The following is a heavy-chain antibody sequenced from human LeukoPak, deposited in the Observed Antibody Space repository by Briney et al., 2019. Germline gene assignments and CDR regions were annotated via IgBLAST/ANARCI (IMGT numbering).Heavy chain of an antibody. CDR3: ARDPYSSGWTKAYYFDY. CDR1: TFTFSSYS. Sequence: GSLRLSCAASTFTFSSYSMNWVRQAPGKGLEWVSSISSSSTYIYYADSVKGRFTISRDNAKNSLYLQMNSLRAEDTAVYYCARDPYSSGWTKAYYFDYWGQGTLVTVSS. CDR2: ISSSSTYI. D-gene: IGHD6-19*01. V-gene: IGHV3-21*01. J-gene: IGHJ4*02.